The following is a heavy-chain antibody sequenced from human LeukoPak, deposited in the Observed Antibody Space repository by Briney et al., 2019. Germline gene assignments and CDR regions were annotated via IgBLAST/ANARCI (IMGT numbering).Heavy chain of an antibody. CDR3: AKLLAVTNSYYFNY. CDR1: GLTFSSYA. D-gene: IGHD6-19*01. CDR2: ISGSGSGGST. J-gene: IGHJ4*02. Sequence: GGSLTLSCAASGLTFSSYAISWVRQAPGKGLEWVSTISGSGSGGSTYYADPVKGRFTISRDNPKDTLYLQMNSLRAEDTAVYYCAKLLAVTNSYYFNYWGQETLVTVSS. V-gene: IGHV3-23*01.